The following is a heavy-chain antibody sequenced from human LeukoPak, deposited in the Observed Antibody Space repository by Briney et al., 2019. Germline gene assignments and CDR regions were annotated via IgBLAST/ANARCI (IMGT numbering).Heavy chain of an antibody. Sequence: SENLSLTCTVSGASISSWYWSWIRQPPGKGLEWIGYIYGSGNTNYNPSLKSRVTMSIDTSKDQFSLKLTSVTAADTATYYCARETSLAGFASGLGFNYWGQGILVTVSS. V-gene: IGHV4-59*01. CDR2: IYGSGNT. D-gene: IGHD6-19*01. J-gene: IGHJ4*02. CDR3: ARETSLAGFASGLGFNY. CDR1: GASISSWY.